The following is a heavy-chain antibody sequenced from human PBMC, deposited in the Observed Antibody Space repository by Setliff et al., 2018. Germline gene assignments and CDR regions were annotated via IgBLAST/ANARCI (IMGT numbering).Heavy chain of an antibody. CDR3: ATSNDYLDH. D-gene: IGHD3-16*01. CDR1: GFTFSIYS. V-gene: IGHV3-48*01. CDR2: ITGSSSVI. J-gene: IGHJ5*02. Sequence: QPGGSLRLSCAASGFTFSIYSMNWVRQAPGRGLEWLSYITGSSSVIHYADSVKGRFTISRDNARNSLYLQINSLRAEDTAVYFCATSNDYLDHWGQGTLVTVSS.